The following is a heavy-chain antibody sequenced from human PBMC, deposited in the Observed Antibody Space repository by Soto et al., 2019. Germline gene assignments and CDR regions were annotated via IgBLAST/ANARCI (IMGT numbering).Heavy chain of an antibody. Sequence: GGSLRLSCAASGFTFDDYAMHWVRQAPGKGLEWVSGISWNSGSIGYADSVKGRFTISRDNAKNSLYLQMNSLRAEDTALYYCAKGEYDYIWGGPPGYMDVWGKGTTVTVSS. CDR3: AKGEYDYIWGGPPGYMDV. V-gene: IGHV3-9*01. J-gene: IGHJ6*03. CDR1: GFTFDDYA. CDR2: ISWNSGSI. D-gene: IGHD3-16*01.